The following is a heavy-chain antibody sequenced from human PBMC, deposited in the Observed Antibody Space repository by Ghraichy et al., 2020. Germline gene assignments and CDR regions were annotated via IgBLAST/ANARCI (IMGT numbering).Heavy chain of an antibody. CDR1: GFTFSSYG. J-gene: IGHJ4*02. D-gene: IGHD4-17*01. Sequence: GGSLRLSCAASGFTFSSYGMHWVRQAPGKGLEWVAVISYDGSNKYYADSVKGRFTISRDNSKNTLYLQMNSLRAEDTAVYYCAKDLPDYGDYEDYWGQGTLVTVSS. CDR3: AKDLPDYGDYEDY. V-gene: IGHV3-30*18. CDR2: ISYDGSNK.